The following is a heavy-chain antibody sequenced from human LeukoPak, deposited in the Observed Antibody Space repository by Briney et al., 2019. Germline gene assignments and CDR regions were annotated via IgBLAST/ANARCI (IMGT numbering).Heavy chain of an antibody. CDR1: GFTFSGSA. CDR2: IRSKANSYAT. V-gene: IGHV3-73*01. J-gene: IGHJ4*02. D-gene: IGHD4-17*01. CDR3: TRQEDDYGDYFLDY. Sequence: GGSLRLSCAASGFTFSGSAMHWVRQASGKGLEWVGRIRSKANSYATAYAASVKGRFTISRDDSKNTAYLQMNSLKTEDTAVYYCTRQEDDYGDYFLDYWGQGTLVTVSS.